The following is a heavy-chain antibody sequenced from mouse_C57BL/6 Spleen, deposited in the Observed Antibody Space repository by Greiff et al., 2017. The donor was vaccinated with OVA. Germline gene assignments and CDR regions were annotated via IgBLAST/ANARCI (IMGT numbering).Heavy chain of an antibody. D-gene: IGHD1-1*01. Sequence: QVQLKQSGPALVKPGASVKISCKASGYSFTSYYIHWVKQRPGQGLEWIGWIYPGSGTTKYNEKFKGKATLTADTSSSTAYMQLSSLTSEDAAVYYCARTTGVAEGYFDVWGTGTTVTVSS. CDR1: GYSFTSYY. CDR2: IYPGSGTT. J-gene: IGHJ1*03. V-gene: IGHV1-66*01. CDR3: ARTTGVAEGYFDV.